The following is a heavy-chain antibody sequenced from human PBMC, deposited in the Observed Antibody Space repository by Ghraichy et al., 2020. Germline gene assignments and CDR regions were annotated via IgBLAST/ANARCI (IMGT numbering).Heavy chain of an antibody. D-gene: IGHD3/OR15-3a*01. Sequence: SLNISCAASGFTFSSYEMNWVRQAPGKGLEWVSYISTSGSTMYYADSVRGRFTISRDNAKNSLYLQMNSLRAEDTAVYYCAREGGLPPWGQGTLVTVSS. J-gene: IGHJ5*02. V-gene: IGHV3-48*03. CDR3: AREGGLPP. CDR2: ISTSGSTM. CDR1: GFTFSSYE.